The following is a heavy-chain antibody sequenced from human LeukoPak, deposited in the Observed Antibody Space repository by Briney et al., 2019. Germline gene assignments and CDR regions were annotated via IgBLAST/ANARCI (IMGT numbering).Heavy chain of an antibody. CDR2: ITGSGGGT. D-gene: IGHD6-6*01. CDR3: AKEVAAGRKGIDY. Sequence: GESLKISCAASGFTFSSYAMSWVRQAPGKGLEWVSGITGSGGGTYYADSVKGRFTISRDSSSSTLFLQMKSLRAEDTATYYCAKEVAAGRKGIDYWGQGILVTVSS. J-gene: IGHJ4*02. CDR1: GFTFSSYA. V-gene: IGHV3-23*01.